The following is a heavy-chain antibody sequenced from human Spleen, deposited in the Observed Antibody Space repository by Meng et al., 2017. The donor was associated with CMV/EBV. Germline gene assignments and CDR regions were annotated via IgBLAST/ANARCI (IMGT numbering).Heavy chain of an antibody. CDR1: GFTFSNYG. CDR3: ARVSAASPYYFDY. Sequence: GESLKISCAASGFTFSNYGMHWVRQAPGKGLEWVSVIYSDGRTYNADSVQGRFAISRDNSKNTLYLQMNSLRTDDTAVYYCARVSAASPYYFDYWGHGTPVTVSS. V-gene: IGHV3-NL1*01. J-gene: IGHJ4*01. D-gene: IGHD6-13*01. CDR2: IYSDGRT.